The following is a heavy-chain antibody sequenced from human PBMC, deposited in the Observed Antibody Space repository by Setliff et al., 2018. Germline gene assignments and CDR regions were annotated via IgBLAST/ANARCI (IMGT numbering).Heavy chain of an antibody. J-gene: IGHJ3*02. D-gene: IGHD3-22*01. CDR3: ARPNYYDNTGFYDRRNDAFDI. V-gene: IGHV4-39*02. CDR1: GSSINNTTYY. Sequence: PSETLSLTCTVSGSSINNTTYYWAWIRQPPGEGLEWVGSVHYTGSTDYNPSLRSRVAISVDTSRNHLSLKLSSVTAAGTAVYFCARPNYYDNTGFYDRRNDAFDIWGQGTLVTVSS. CDR2: VHYTGST.